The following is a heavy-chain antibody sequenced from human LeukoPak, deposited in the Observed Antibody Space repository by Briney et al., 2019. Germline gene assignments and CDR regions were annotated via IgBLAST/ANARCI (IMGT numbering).Heavy chain of an antibody. CDR1: GYSFTNYA. D-gene: IGHD2-2*01. Sequence: ASVKVSCKASGYSFTNYAMNWVRQAPGQGLEWMGWISGYNGNTNYAQKLQGRVTMTTDRSTSTAYMELRSLRSDDTAVYYCARGPIIDIAIVPAADEYYYMDVWGKGTTVTVSS. CDR2: ISGYNGNT. V-gene: IGHV1-18*01. J-gene: IGHJ6*03. CDR3: ARGPIIDIAIVPAADEYYYMDV.